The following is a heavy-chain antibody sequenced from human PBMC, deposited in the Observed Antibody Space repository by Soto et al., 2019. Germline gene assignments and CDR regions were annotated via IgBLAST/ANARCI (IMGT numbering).Heavy chain of an antibody. V-gene: IGHV3-30*18. CDR3: AKAPVDIVATIDY. CDR2: ISYDGSNK. J-gene: IGHJ4*02. D-gene: IGHD5-12*01. CDR1: GFTFSSYG. Sequence: GGSLRLSCAASGFTFSSYGMHWVRQAPGKGLEWVAVISYDGSNKYYADSVKGRFTISRDNSKNTLYLQMNSLRAEDTAVYYCAKAPVDIVATIDYWGQGTLVTVSS.